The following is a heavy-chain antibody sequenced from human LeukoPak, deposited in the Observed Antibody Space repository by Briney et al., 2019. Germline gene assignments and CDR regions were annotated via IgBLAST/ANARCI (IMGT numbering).Heavy chain of an antibody. CDR2: ISGSGYST. CDR3: AELGITMIGGV. Sequence: GGSLRLSCAASQFIFRNYGMTWVRQAPGKGLEWVSTISGSGYSTYYADSVKGRFTISRDNSKNTLYLQMNSLRAEDTAVYYCAELGITMIGGVWGKGTTVTISS. D-gene: IGHD3-10*02. J-gene: IGHJ6*04. CDR1: QFIFRNYG. V-gene: IGHV3-23*01.